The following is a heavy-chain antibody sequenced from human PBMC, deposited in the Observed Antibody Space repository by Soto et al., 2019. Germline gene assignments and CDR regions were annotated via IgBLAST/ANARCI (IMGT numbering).Heavy chain of an antibody. V-gene: IGHV3-33*01. J-gene: IGHJ4*02. D-gene: IGHD1-26*01. CDR1: GFTFSSYG. Sequence: GGSLRLSCAASGFTFSSYGMHWVRQAPGKGLEWVAVIWYDGSNKYYADSVKGRFTISRDNSKNTLYLQMNSLRAEDTAVYYYAREAQVGDNKKSFDYWGQGTLVTVSS. CDR3: AREAQVGDNKKSFDY. CDR2: IWYDGSNK.